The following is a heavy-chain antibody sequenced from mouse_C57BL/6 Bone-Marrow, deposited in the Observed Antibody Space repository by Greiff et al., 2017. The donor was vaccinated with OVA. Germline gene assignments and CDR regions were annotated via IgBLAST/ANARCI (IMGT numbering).Heavy chain of an antibody. CDR2: INPGSGGT. Sequence: QVQLKQSGAELVRPGTSVKVSCKASGYAFTNYLIEWVKQRPGQGLEWIGVINPGSGGTNYNEKFKGKATLTADKSSSTAYMQLSSLTSEDSAVYFCANSNYSWFAYWGQGTLVTVSA. CDR3: ANSNYSWFAY. J-gene: IGHJ3*01. CDR1: GYAFTNYL. V-gene: IGHV1-54*01. D-gene: IGHD2-5*01.